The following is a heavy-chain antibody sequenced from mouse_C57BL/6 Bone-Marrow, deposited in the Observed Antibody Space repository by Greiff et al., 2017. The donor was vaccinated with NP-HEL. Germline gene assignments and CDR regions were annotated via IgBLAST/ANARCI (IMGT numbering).Heavy chain of an antibody. V-gene: IGHV5-6*01. D-gene: IGHD4-1*01. J-gene: IGHJ4*01. CDR2: ISSGGSYT. Sequence: EVQRVESGGDLVKPGGSLKLSCAASGFTFSSYGMSWVRQTPDKRLEWVATISSGGSYTYYPDSVKGGSTISRDNAKNTLYLQMSSLTSEDTAMYYCARQGTAFYAMDYWGQGNSVTVSS. CDR3: ARQGTAFYAMDY. CDR1: GFTFSSYG.